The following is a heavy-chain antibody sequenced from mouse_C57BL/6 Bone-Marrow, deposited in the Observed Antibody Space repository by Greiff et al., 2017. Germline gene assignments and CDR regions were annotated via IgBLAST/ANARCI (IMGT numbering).Heavy chain of an antibody. Sequence: VQLQQSGAELVKPGASVKLSCKASGYTFTEYTIHWVKQRSGQGLEWIGWFYPGSGSIKYNEKFKDKATLTADKSSSTVYMELSRLTSEDSAVYFCARHEDDYYSNYGDAMDYWGQGTSVTVSS. V-gene: IGHV1-62-2*01. CDR2: FYPGSGSI. CDR3: ARHEDDYYSNYGDAMDY. D-gene: IGHD2-5*01. J-gene: IGHJ4*01. CDR1: GYTFTEYT.